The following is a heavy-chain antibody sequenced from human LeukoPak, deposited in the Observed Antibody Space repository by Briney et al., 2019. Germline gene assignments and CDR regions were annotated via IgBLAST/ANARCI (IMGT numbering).Heavy chain of an antibody. CDR3: ARRSTMVRGIIIIGENWFDP. V-gene: IGHV5-51*01. Sequence: GESLKVSCKGSGYNFTSYWIGWVRQMPGKGLEWMGIIYPGDSDTEYSPSFQGRVTISADKSISTAYLQWSSLEASDTAMYYCARRSTMVRGIIIIGENWFDPWGQGTLVTVSS. CDR1: GYNFTSYW. CDR2: IYPGDSDT. J-gene: IGHJ5*02. D-gene: IGHD3-10*01.